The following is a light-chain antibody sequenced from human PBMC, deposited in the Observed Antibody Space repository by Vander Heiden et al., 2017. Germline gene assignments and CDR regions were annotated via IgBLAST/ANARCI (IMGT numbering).Light chain of an antibody. V-gene: IGKV2-28*01. J-gene: IGKJ4*01. CDR1: QSLLHSNGYNY. CDR3: MQALQTPLT. CDR2: LAS. Sequence: IVITQSPLPLPVTPGEPASIPCRSSQSLLHSNGYNYLDWYLQRPGQSPQLLIYLASYRASGVPDRFSGSGSGTDFTLKISRVEAEDVGVYYCMQALQTPLTFGGGTNVEVK.